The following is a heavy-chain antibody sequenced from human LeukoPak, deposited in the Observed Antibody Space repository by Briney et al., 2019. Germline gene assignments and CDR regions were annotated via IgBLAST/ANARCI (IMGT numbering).Heavy chain of an antibody. D-gene: IGHD3-22*01. Sequence: GGSLRPSCAASGFTFSSYEMNWVRQAPGKGLEWVSYISSSGSTIYYADSVKGRFTISRDNAKNSLYLQMNSLRAEDTAVYYCARAISYYYDSSGYSPDYWGQGTLVTVSS. V-gene: IGHV3-48*03. CDR3: ARAISYYYDSSGYSPDY. CDR1: GFTFSSYE. CDR2: ISSSGSTI. J-gene: IGHJ4*02.